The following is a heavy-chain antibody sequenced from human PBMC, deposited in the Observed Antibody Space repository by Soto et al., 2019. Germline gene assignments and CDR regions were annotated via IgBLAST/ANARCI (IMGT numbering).Heavy chain of an antibody. CDR2: IYYSGST. CDR3: GRGVEWLVSYYFDY. J-gene: IGHJ4*02. CDR1: GGSISSSSYY. V-gene: IGHV4-39*01. D-gene: IGHD6-19*01. Sequence: SETLSLTCTVSGGSISSSSYYWGWIRQPPGKGLEWIGSIYYSGSTYYNPSLKSRVTISVDTSKNQFSLKLSSVTAADTAVYYCGRGVEWLVSYYFDYWGQGTLVTVS.